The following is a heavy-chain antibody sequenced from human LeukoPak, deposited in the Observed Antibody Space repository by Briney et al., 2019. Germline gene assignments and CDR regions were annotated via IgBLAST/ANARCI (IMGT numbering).Heavy chain of an antibody. J-gene: IGHJ4*02. CDR3: ARDSPWYYDILTGYYPYPFDY. CDR1: GYSISSGYY. CDR2: IYHSGST. D-gene: IGHD3-9*01. Sequence: PSETLSLTCTVSGYSISSGYYWGWIRQPPGKGLEWIGSIYHSGSTYYNPSLKSRVTISVDTSKNQFSLKLSSVTAADTAVYYCARDSPWYYDILTGYYPYPFDYWGQGTLVTVSS. V-gene: IGHV4-38-2*02.